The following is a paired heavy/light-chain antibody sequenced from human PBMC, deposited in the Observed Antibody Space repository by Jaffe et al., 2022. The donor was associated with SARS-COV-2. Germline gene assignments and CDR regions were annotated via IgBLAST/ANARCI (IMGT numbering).Light chain of an antibody. Sequence: EIVLTQSPGTLSLTPGERGTLSCRASQSVSSYLAWYQQKPGQAPRLLIYGASSRATGVPDRFSGSGSGTDFTLTISRLEPEDFAVYYCQHYVGSPLTFGGGTKVEIK. CDR2: GAS. J-gene: IGKJ4*01. V-gene: IGKV3-20*01. CDR3: QHYVGSPLT. CDR1: QSVSSY.
Heavy chain of an antibody. CDR1: GFTFTSYG. V-gene: IGHV1-18*01. CDR3: ARARTTTGIYYYYMDV. J-gene: IGHJ6*03. Sequence: QVQLVQSGAEVKKPGASVKVSCKPSGFTFTSYGFNWVRQAPGQGLEWMGWISGYNGNTNYAQNFQGRVTMTKDTSTSTVYMELTSLRPDDTAVYYCARARTTTGIYYYYMDVWGKGTTVTVSS. CDR2: ISGYNGNT. D-gene: IGHD1-1*01.